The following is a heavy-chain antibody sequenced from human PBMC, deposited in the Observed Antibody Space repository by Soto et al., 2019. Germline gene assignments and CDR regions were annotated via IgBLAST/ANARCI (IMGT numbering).Heavy chain of an antibody. CDR3: ARGLLYATTYFDY. CDR2: IIPVVGTT. D-gene: IGHD2-8*01. V-gene: IGHV1-69*06. Sequence: QVQLVQSGAEVKKPGSSVKLSCKASGDTFTTNSLNWVRQAPGQGLEWMGGIIPVVGTTKYAQKYQDRVTITGDKSTNTAYMELSSLRSDDTAVYYCARGLLYATTYFDYWGQGTPVTVSS. CDR1: GDTFTTNS. J-gene: IGHJ4*02.